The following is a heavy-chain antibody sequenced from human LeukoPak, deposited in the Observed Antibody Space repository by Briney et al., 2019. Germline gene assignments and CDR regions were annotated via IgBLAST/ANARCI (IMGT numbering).Heavy chain of an antibody. CDR3: AKDFGRNLGGPGY. Sequence: GGSLGLSCAASGFTFSTYTMAWVRQAPGGGLEWVSGISGNGGSTYYADSVKGRFAISRDNSKSTLYLQMNSLRAEDTAVYYCAKDFGRNLGGPGYWGRGTLVIVSS. CDR2: ISGNGGST. V-gene: IGHV3-23*01. CDR1: GFTFSTYT. D-gene: IGHD3-10*01. J-gene: IGHJ4*02.